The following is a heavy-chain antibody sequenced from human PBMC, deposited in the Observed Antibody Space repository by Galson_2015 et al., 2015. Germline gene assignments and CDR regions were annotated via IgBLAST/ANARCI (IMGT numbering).Heavy chain of an antibody. V-gene: IGHV3-21*01. CDR3: AASQTTSTLCNYYYYIDF. J-gene: IGHJ6*03. D-gene: IGHD1/OR15-1a*01. CDR2: ISSSSTYI. CDR1: GFTFSSYF. Sequence: SLRLSCAASGFTFSSYFMNWVRLAPGKGLEWVSSISSSSTYIYHAGSVKGRFTISRDNAQSSLYLQMNSLRAEDTAVYYCAASQTTSTLCNYYYYIDFWGKGTTVTVSS.